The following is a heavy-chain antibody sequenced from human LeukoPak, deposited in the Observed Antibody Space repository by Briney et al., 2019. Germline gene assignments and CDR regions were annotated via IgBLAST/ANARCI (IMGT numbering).Heavy chain of an antibody. D-gene: IGHD5-12*01. J-gene: IGHJ4*02. CDR2: VFHTGST. Sequence: SETLSLTCAVSGGSITSKDWWSWVRQPPGKGLEWIGEVFHTGSTNYNPSLKSRVTMSVDKSKNLFSLELRSVTAADTAVYYCASGYGSFDFWGQGTLVPVSS. V-gene: IGHV4-4*02. CDR3: ASGYGSFDF. CDR1: GGSITSKDW.